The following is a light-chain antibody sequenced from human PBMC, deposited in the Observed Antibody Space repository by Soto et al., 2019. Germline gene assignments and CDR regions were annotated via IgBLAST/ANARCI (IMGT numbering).Light chain of an antibody. CDR2: DVT. V-gene: IGLV2-14*03. CDR1: NGGVGGYNY. CDR3: SSYTSNSTRV. J-gene: IGLJ1*01. Sequence: QSVLTQPASVSGSPGQSVAISCSGTNGGVGGYNYVSWYQQHAGTAPKLMIYDVTNRPSGVSDRFSGSKSGNTASLTISGLQAEDEADYYCSSYTSNSTRVFGSGTKVTVL.